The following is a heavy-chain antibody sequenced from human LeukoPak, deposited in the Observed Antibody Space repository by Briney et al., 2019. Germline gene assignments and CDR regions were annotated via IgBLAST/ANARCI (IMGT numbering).Heavy chain of an antibody. CDR1: GFTFSTYW. CDR3: ATYSSDFGRLDP. J-gene: IGHJ5*02. D-gene: IGHD3-22*01. Sequence: GGSLRLSCVASGFTFSTYWMSWVRQAPGKGLEGVANIKEDGSEKNYVDSVKGRFTISRDNAKNTLYLQMNSLRADDTAVYYRATYSSDFGRLDPWGQGTQVTVSS. V-gene: IGHV3-7*01. CDR2: IKEDGSEK.